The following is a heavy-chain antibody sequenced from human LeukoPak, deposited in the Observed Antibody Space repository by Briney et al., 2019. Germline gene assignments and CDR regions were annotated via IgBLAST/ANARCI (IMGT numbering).Heavy chain of an antibody. CDR3: AKTVAGYYYYAMDV. J-gene: IGHJ6*02. CDR1: GCXSSSYA. V-gene: IGHV3-23*01. CDR2: VSDSGGST. Sequence: ASLILSSAASGCXSSSYAICWVRRAPGKGLERVSGVSDSGGSTYYADSVKGRFTISRDNSKNTLYLQMNSLRAEDTAVYYCAKTVAGYYYYAMDVWGQGTTASV. D-gene: IGHD6-19*01.